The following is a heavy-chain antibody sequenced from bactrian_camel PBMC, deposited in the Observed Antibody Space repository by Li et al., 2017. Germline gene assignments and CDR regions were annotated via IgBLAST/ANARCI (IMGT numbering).Heavy chain of an antibody. CDR2: IRLDGTT. D-gene: IGHD3*01. CDR1: ATALMY. Sequence: VQLVESGGGSAQPGGSLTLSCSASATALMYMGWFRQAPGKECEPVADIRLDGTTVYADSVKGRFTISQDLGKNMVYLEMNMLKPEDSAVYYCAPGRVRRCNYWGRGTQVTVS. V-gene: IGHV3S53*01. J-gene: IGHJ4*01. CDR3: APGRVRRCNY.